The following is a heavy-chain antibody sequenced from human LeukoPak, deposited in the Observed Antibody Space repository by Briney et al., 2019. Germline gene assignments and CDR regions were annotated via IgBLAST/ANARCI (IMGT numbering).Heavy chain of an antibody. CDR3: ANENYYASGSYPDY. CDR2: ISGDGVSP. Sequence: GGSLRLSCAASGFTFNNYALAWVRQTPEKGLECVSAISGDGVSPYYVDSVRGRFTISRDNSKNTMYLQMNNLRTEDTAVYYCANENYYASGSYPDYWGQGTLVTVSS. J-gene: IGHJ4*02. V-gene: IGHV3-23*01. CDR1: GFTFNNYA. D-gene: IGHD3-10*01.